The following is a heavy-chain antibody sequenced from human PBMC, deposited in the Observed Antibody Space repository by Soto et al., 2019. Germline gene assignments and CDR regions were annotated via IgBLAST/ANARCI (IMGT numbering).Heavy chain of an antibody. CDR1: GYTFTSFG. CDR3: ARENVDIVATISRTLNYYYYFMDV. D-gene: IGHD5-12*01. J-gene: IGHJ6*03. Sequence: GASVKVSCKASGYTFTSFGISWVRQAPGQGLEWMGYISGYNGNTNYAQKFQGRVTMTTDTSTSTAYMELRSLRSDDTAVYYCARENVDIVATISRTLNYYYYFMDVCGQGTTVPVSS. CDR2: ISGYNGNT. V-gene: IGHV1-18*01.